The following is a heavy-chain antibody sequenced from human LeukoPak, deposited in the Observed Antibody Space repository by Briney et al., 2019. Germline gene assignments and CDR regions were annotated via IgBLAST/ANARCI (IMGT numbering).Heavy chain of an antibody. CDR2: IYYSGST. Sequence: PSETLSLTCTVSGGSISGYYWSWIRQPPGKGLEWIGYIYYSGSTNYNPSLKSRVTISVDTSKNQFSLKLSSVTAADTAVYYCARHEYYYGSGSYWEGWGQGTLVTVSS. J-gene: IGHJ4*02. V-gene: IGHV4-59*08. D-gene: IGHD3-10*01. CDR1: GGSISGYY. CDR3: ARHEYYYGSGSYWEG.